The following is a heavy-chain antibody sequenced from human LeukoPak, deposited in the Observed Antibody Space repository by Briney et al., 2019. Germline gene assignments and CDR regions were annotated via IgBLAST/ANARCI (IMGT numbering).Heavy chain of an antibody. V-gene: IGHV3-74*01. CDR3: VRGRGSYGWFDP. Sequence: GGSLRHSCAASGFTSSSYWMHWVRQVPGKGLVWVSRISGDGTARNYADSVKGRFTISRDDAKNTVDLQMNSLRGEDTAVYYCVRGRGSYGWFDPWGQGTLVTVSS. J-gene: IGHJ5*02. CDR2: ISGDGTAR. CDR1: GFTSSSYW. D-gene: IGHD3-10*01.